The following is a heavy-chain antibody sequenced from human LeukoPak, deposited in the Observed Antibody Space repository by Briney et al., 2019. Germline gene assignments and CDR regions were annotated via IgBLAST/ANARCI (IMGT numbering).Heavy chain of an antibody. V-gene: IGHV3-21*01. CDR3: ARFNSSGSYFDY. CDR1: GLTFSSYS. CDR2: ISSSSSYI. D-gene: IGHD3-22*01. Sequence: GGSLRLSCAASGLTFSSYSMNWVRQAPGKGLEWVSSISSSSSYIYYADSVKGRFTISRDNAKNSLYLQMNSLRAEDTAVYYCARFNSSGSYFDYWGQGTLVTVSS. J-gene: IGHJ4*02.